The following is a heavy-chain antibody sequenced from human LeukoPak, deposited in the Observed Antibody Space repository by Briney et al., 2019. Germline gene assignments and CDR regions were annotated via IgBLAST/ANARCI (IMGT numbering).Heavy chain of an antibody. J-gene: IGHJ3*02. D-gene: IGHD3-22*01. Sequence: PGRSLRLSCAASGFTFSSYGMHWVRQAPGKGLEWVAVISYDGSNKYYADSVKGRFTISRDNSKHTLYLQMNSLRAEDTAVYYCAKLYEGYYDSSGYPPNGAFDIWGQGTMVTVSS. CDR2: ISYDGSNK. CDR1: GFTFSSYG. V-gene: IGHV3-30*18. CDR3: AKLYEGYYDSSGYPPNGAFDI.